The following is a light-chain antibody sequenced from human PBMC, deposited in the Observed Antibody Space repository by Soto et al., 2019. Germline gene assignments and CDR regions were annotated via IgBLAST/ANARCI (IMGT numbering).Light chain of an antibody. V-gene: IGLV2-23*01. CDR3: CSYAGSNTVI. Sequence: QSALTQPASVSGSPGQSITISCTGTSSDVGISNLVSWYQQHPGKAPKLMIYEGSKRPSGVSNRFSGSKSGNTASLTISGLQAEDEADYHCCSYAGSNTVIFGGGTKLTVL. CDR2: EGS. J-gene: IGLJ2*01. CDR1: SSDVGISNL.